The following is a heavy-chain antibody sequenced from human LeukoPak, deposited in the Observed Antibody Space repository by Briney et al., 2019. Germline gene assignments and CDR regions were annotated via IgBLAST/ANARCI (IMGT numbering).Heavy chain of an antibody. V-gene: IGHV1-18*01. D-gene: IGHD3-10*01. Sequence: GASVKLSCKASDYTFTRYGISWWRQAPGQGLEWMGWISAYNGNTNYAQKLQGRVTMTTDTSTITAYMELRSLRSDDTAVYYCARDSGITMVRGVHSDYWGQGTLVTVS. CDR1: DYTFTRYG. CDR3: ARDSGITMVRGVHSDY. J-gene: IGHJ4*02. CDR2: ISAYNGNT.